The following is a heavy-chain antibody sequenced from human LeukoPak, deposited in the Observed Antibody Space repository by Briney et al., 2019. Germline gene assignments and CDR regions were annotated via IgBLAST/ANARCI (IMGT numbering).Heavy chain of an antibody. V-gene: IGHV3-21*01. D-gene: IGHD3-9*01. J-gene: IGHJ6*02. CDR3: ARDLLRYFDWLENYYYGMDV. CDR1: GFTFSSYS. CDR2: ISSSSSYI. Sequence: GGSLRLSCAASGFTFSSYSMNWVRQAPGKGLEWVSSISSSSSYIYYADSVKGRFTIFRDNAKNSLYLQMNSLRAEDTAVYYCARDLLRYFDWLENYYYGMDVWGQGTTVTVSS.